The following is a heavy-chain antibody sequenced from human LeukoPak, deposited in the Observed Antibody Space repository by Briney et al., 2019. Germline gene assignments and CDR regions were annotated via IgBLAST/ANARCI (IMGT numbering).Heavy chain of an antibody. D-gene: IGHD2/OR15-2a*01. Sequence: QAGGSLRLSCAASGFTFSSYSMHWVRQAPGKGLEWVAVIWYDGSNKYYVDSVKGRFTISRDNSKNMLFLQMNSLRAEDTAVYYCAREGPRGNSQFDYWGQGTLVTVSS. CDR2: IWYDGSNK. J-gene: IGHJ4*02. CDR3: AREGPRGNSQFDY. V-gene: IGHV3-33*01. CDR1: GFTFSSYS.